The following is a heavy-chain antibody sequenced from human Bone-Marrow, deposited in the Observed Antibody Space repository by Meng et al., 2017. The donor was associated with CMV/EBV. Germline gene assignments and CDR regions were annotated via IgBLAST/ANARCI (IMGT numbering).Heavy chain of an antibody. CDR1: GFTFSSYG. Sequence: GESLKISCAASGFTFSSYGMHWVRQAPGKGLEWVAVISYDGSNKYYADSVKGRFTISRDNSKNTLYLQMNSLRAEDTAVYYCARDRMIAVAYLPRGGMDVWGQGTMVTVSS. D-gene: IGHD6-19*01. CDR3: ARDRMIAVAYLPRGGMDV. J-gene: IGHJ6*02. V-gene: IGHV3-30*19. CDR2: ISYDGSNK.